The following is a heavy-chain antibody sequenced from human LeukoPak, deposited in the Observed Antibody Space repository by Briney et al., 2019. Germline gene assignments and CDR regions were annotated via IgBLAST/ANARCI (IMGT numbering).Heavy chain of an antibody. CDR2: INPSGGST. CDR3: ARVEWRGYFDY. V-gene: IGHV1-46*01. D-gene: IGHD3-3*01. Sequence: ASVKVSCKASGYTFTGYYMHWVRQAPGQGLEWMGIINPSGGSTSYAQKFQGRVTMTRDTSTSTVYMELSSLRSEDTAVYYCARVEWRGYFDYWGQGTLVTVSS. J-gene: IGHJ4*02. CDR1: GYTFTGYY.